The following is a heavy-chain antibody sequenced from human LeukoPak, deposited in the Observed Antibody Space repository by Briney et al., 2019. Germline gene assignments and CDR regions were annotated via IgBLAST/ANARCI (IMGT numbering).Heavy chain of an antibody. CDR2: IWYDGGNK. V-gene: IGHV3-33*01. Sequence: QSGGSLRLSCAASGFTFSNYGMHWVRQAPGKGLEWVSVIWYDGGNKYYADSVKGRFIISRDNSKNMLYLQMNNLRAEDTAVYYCARDPFTGHWGQGTLVTVSS. D-gene: IGHD1-1*01. CDR1: GFTFSNYG. J-gene: IGHJ4*02. CDR3: ARDPFTGH.